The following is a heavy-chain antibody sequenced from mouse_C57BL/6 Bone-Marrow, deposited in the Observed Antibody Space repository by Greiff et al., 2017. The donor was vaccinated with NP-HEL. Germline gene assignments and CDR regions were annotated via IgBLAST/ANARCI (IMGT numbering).Heavy chain of an antibody. J-gene: IGHJ2*01. CDR3: TRGVRNYGSRDD. V-gene: IGHV1-15*01. Sequence: VQLQQSGAELVRPGASVTLSCKASGYTFTDYEMHWVKQTPVHGLDWIGAIDPETGGTAYNQKFKGKAILTADKSSSTAYMELRSLTSEDSAVYYCTRGVRNYGSRDDWGQGTTLTVSS. CDR1: GYTFTDYE. D-gene: IGHD1-1*01. CDR2: IDPETGGT.